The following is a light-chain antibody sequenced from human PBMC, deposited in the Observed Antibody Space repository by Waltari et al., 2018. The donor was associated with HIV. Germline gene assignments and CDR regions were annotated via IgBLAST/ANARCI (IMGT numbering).Light chain of an antibody. CDR3: AAWHDTASGGV. CDR2: SNN. V-gene: IGLV1-47*01. CDR1: SSHIARKC. J-gene: IGLJ3*02. Sequence: QSVLTHPPSASGTPGQRATSPYSVSSSHIARKCGYWYQHLPGTAPNILIYSNNTRPSRVPARFSGPKSGTAAYLAIRGLRSEQEADYYCAAWHDTASGGVCGGATKLTVL.